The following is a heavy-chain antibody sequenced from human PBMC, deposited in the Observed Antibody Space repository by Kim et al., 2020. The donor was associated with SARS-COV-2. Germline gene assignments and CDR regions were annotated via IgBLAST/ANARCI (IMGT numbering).Heavy chain of an antibody. CDR2: R. J-gene: IGHJ4*02. CDR3: ARDPMIRGYD. D-gene: IGHD3-10*01. V-gene: IGHV3-74*01. Sequence: RGDADYGKGRFTISRDNAKNTLYLQMNSLRGEDTAVYYCARDPMIRGYDWGQGILVTVSS.